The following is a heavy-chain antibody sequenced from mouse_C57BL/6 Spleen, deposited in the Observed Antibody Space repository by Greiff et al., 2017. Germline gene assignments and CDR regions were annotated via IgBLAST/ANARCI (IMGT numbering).Heavy chain of an antibody. J-gene: IGHJ3*01. CDR1: GYTFTSYW. Sequence: KQSCKASGYTFTSYWMQWVKQRPGQGLEWIGEIDPSDSSTNYNQKFKGKATLTVDTSSSTAYMQLSSLTSEDSAVYYCARNYGSSYGTYWGQGTLVTVSA. D-gene: IGHD1-1*01. CDR3: ARNYGSSYGTY. V-gene: IGHV1-50*01. CDR2: IDPSDSST.